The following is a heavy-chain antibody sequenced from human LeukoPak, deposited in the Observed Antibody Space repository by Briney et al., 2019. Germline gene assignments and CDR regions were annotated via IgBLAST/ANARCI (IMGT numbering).Heavy chain of an antibody. J-gene: IGHJ3*02. CDR2: IYPGDSDT. V-gene: IGHV5-51*01. D-gene: IGHD3-9*01. CDR1: GYSFTSYW. CDR3: AGPWGVILTGHDAFDI. Sequence: GESLKISCKGSGYSFTSYWIGWERQMPGKGLEWMGIIYPGDSDTRYSPSFQGRVTISADKSISTAYLQWSSLKASDTAMYSCAGPWGVILTGHDAFDIWGQGTMVTVSS.